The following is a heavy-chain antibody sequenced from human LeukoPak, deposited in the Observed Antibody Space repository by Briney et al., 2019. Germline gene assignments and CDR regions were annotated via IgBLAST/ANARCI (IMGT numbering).Heavy chain of an antibody. CDR1: GYTFTGYY. J-gene: IGHJ4*02. Sequence: ASVKVSCKASGYTFTGYYMHWVRQAPGQGLEWMGWMNPYSGGTNYAQKFQGRVTMTRDTSISTAYMELRRLSSDDTATYYCARPYCNGGSCHDYFDYWGQGTLVSVSS. V-gene: IGHV1-2*02. CDR2: MNPYSGGT. CDR3: ARPYCNGGSCHDYFDY. D-gene: IGHD2-15*01.